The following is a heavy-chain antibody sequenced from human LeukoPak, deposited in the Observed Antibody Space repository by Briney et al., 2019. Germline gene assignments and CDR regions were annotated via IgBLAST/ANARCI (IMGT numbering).Heavy chain of an antibody. V-gene: IGHV4-59*01. CDR1: GGSISNYY. D-gene: IGHD3-10*01. J-gene: IGHJ6*02. CDR3: ARDYYGSGRSMDV. CDR2: IYYSGST. Sequence: ETLSLTCTVSGGSISNYYWSWIRQPPGKGLEWIGYIYYSGSTNYNPSLKSRVTISVDASKNQFSLKLSSVTAADTAVYYCARDYYGSGRSMDVWGQGTTVTVSS.